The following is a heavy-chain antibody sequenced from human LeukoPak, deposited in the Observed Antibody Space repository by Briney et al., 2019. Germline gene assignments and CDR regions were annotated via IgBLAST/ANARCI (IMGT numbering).Heavy chain of an antibody. J-gene: IGHJ6*03. CDR3: ARDLGWLLGYYYMDV. Sequence: ASVKVSCKTSGYTFTGYYMHWVRQAPGQGLEWMGWINPNSGGTNYAQKFQGRVTMTRDTSISTAYMELSRLRSDDTAVYYCARDLGWLLGYYYMDVWGKGTTVTISS. CDR2: INPNSGGT. D-gene: IGHD3-22*01. CDR1: GYTFTGYY. V-gene: IGHV1-2*02.